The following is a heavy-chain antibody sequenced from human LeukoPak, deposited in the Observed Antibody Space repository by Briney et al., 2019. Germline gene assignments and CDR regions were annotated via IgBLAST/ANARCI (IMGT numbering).Heavy chain of an antibody. V-gene: IGHV1-69*05. CDR2: IIPIFGTA. CDR1: GGTFSSYA. J-gene: IGHJ4*02. D-gene: IGHD3-9*01. Sequence: ASVKVSCKASGGTFSSYAISWLRQAPGQGLEWMGGIIPIFGTANYAQKFQGRVTITTDESTSTAYMELGSLRSEDTAVYYCARDESGLTGYYSYWGQGTLVTVSS. CDR3: ARDESGLTGYYSY.